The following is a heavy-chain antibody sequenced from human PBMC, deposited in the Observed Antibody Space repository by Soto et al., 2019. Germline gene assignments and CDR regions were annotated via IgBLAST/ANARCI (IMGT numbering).Heavy chain of an antibody. CDR2: LSYEGSEE. CDR3: ALTRRSSLLEVAGPGFEY. D-gene: IGHD6-19*01. Sequence: GGSLTLFCAASGFNFGVFGMHWVRQAPGRGLEGLSVLSYEGSEEYYADSVRGRFTISRDNSKNSLFLQMDSLRVDDTGVYYCALTRRSSLLEVAGPGFEYWGQGTLVTVSS. V-gene: IGHV3-30*03. J-gene: IGHJ4*02. CDR1: GFNFGVFG.